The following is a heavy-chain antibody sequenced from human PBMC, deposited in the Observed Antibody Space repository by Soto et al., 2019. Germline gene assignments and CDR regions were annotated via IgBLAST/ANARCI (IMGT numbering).Heavy chain of an antibody. D-gene: IGHD3-16*01. CDR2: ISPYTGNT. V-gene: IGHV1-18*01. J-gene: IGHJ6*02. Sequence: QVQLVQSGDEVKKPGASVKVSCKASGYIYVNYGIAWVRQAPGQGLEWMGWISPYTGNTHSATKIQGRLTMTTDTTTSTAYMDLGSLTSDDTAVYYCVMVDNYVTPTPQDVWGQGTTVTVSS. CDR1: GYIYVNYG. CDR3: VMVDNYVTPTPQDV.